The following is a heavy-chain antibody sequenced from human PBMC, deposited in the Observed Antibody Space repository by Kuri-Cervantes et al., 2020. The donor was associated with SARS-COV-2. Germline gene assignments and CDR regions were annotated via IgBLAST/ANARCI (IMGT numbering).Heavy chain of an antibody. CDR2: INHSGST. D-gene: IGHD1-26*01. CDR3: ARHTAVGATKGDAFDI. V-gene: IGHV4-39*01. Sequence: SETLSLTCTVSGGSISSSSYYWGWIRQPPGKGLEWIGEINHSGSTNYNPSLKSRVTISVDTSKNQFSLKLSSVTAADTAVYYCARHTAVGATKGDAFDIWGQGTMVTVSS. J-gene: IGHJ3*02. CDR1: GGSISSSSYY.